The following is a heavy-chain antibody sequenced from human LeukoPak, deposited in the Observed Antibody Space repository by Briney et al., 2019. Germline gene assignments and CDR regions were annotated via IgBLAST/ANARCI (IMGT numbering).Heavy chain of an antibody. CDR3: AKFERSGYCSGGSCYATPYNWFDP. D-gene: IGHD2-15*01. Sequence: GGSLRLSCAASGFTVSSVYMSWVRQAPGKGLEWVSVIYSGGSTTYADSVKGRFTISRDNSKNTLYLQMNSLRAEDTAVYYCAKFERSGYCSGGSCYATPYNWFDPWGQGTLVTVSS. CDR2: IYSGGST. V-gene: IGHV3-53*01. J-gene: IGHJ5*02. CDR1: GFTVSSVY.